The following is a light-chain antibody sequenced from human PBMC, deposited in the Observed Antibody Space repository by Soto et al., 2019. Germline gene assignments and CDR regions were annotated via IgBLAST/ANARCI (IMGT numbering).Light chain of an antibody. V-gene: IGLV1-47*02. CDR2: SNN. CDR3: AAWDDSLSGWV. CDR1: SSNIGSNY. Sequence: QSVLTQPPSASGTPGQRVTISFSGSSSNIGSNYVYWYQQLPGTAPKLLSYSNNQRPSGVPDRFSGSKSGTSASLAISGLRSEDEADDYCAAWDDSLSGWVFGGGTQLTVL. J-gene: IGLJ3*02.